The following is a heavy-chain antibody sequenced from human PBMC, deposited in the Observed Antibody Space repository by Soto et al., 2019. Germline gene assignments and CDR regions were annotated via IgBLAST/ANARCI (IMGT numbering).Heavy chain of an antibody. J-gene: IGHJ6*02. CDR2: LGAARDP. Sequence: EVQLVESGGGSVQPGESLRLSCAPSGFSFRDYDMHWVRQRKGKGLEWVSALGAARDPYYVGSVKGRFSVSRDNAQNSLFLQMNNLRVDDTAVYFCARAYLGRLPRRADYYYAMDVWGRGTTVTVSS. CDR3: ARAYLGRLPRRADYYYAMDV. V-gene: IGHV3-13*05. D-gene: IGHD1-26*01. CDR1: GFSFRDYD.